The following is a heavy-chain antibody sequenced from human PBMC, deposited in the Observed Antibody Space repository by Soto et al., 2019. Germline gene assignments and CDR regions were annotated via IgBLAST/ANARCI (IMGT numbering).Heavy chain of an antibody. J-gene: IGHJ4*02. CDR3: AKCAGSGWFPDY. D-gene: IGHD6-19*01. CDR2: LSGSGNNT. V-gene: IGHV3-23*01. Sequence: EVQLLESGGGLVQPGGSLRLSCAASGFTFSSYAMRWVRQAPGKGLEWVSALSGSGNNTYYADSVKGRFTISRDNSKNTLYLQVSSLRAEETAVDYCAKCAGSGWFPDYWGQGALVTVSS. CDR1: GFTFSSYA.